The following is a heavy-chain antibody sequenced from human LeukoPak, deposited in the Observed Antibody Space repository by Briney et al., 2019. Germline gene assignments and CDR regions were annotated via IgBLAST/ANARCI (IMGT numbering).Heavy chain of an antibody. Sequence: PSETLSLTCTVSGGSISSSSYYWGWIRQPPGKGLEWIGSIYYSGSTYYSPSLKSRVTISVDTSKNQFSLKLSSVTAADTAVYYCARGVAVAANYYMDVWGKGTTVTISS. J-gene: IGHJ6*03. CDR2: IYYSGST. CDR3: ARGVAVAANYYMDV. CDR1: GGSISSSSYY. D-gene: IGHD6-19*01. V-gene: IGHV4-39*01.